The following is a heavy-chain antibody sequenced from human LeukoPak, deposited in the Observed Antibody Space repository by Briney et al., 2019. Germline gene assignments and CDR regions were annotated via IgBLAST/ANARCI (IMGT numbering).Heavy chain of an antibody. CDR3: ARGLQYYYGSGTRYPLDY. CDR2: INHSGST. V-gene: IGHV4-39*07. D-gene: IGHD3-10*01. Sequence: PSETLSPTCTVSGGSISSSSYYWGWIRQPPGKGLEWIGEINHSGSTNYNPSLKSRVTISVDTSKNQFSLKLSSVTAADTAVYYCARGLQYYYGSGTRYPLDYWGQGTLVTVSS. J-gene: IGHJ4*02. CDR1: GGSISSSSYY.